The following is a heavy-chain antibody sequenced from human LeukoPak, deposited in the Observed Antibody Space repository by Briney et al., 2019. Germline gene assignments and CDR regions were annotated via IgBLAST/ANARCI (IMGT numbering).Heavy chain of an antibody. V-gene: IGHV1-46*01. Sequence: ASVKVSCKASGYTFTSYYIHWVRQAPGQGLEWMGVINPSGGGTSYAQKFQGRVTMTRDASTSTVYMDLRSLRSEDTAVYFCARDMLAVPSNWFDPWGQGTLVTVSS. D-gene: IGHD2-8*01. CDR3: ARDMLAVPSNWFDP. J-gene: IGHJ5*02. CDR1: GYTFTSYY. CDR2: INPSGGGT.